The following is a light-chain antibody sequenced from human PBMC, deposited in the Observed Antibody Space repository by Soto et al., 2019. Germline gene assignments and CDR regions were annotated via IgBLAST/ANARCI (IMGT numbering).Light chain of an antibody. CDR2: YDS. Sequence: SYELTQPPSVSVAPGKTARITCGGNNIETKSVHWYQQKPGQAPVLVIFYDSDRPSGIPERFSGSNSGNTATLTISRVEAGDEADYYCHVWDAGSDHRNVFGTGTKVTVL. J-gene: IGLJ1*01. CDR1: NIETKS. V-gene: IGLV3-21*04. CDR3: HVWDAGSDHRNV.